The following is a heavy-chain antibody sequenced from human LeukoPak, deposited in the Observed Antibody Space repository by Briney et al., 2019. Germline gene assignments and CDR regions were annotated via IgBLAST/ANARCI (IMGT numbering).Heavy chain of an antibody. CDR3: ASAGGDSRPHDY. V-gene: IGHV3-23*01. J-gene: IGHJ4*02. Sequence: GGSLRLSCAASGFTFSSYAMSWVRQAPGKGPEWVSAIGGRTTSYADAVKGRFTISRDNSKSTVSLQMNSLRAEDTAVYYCASAGGDSRPHDYWGQGTLVTVSS. CDR1: GFTFSSYA. CDR2: IGGRTT. D-gene: IGHD4-23*01.